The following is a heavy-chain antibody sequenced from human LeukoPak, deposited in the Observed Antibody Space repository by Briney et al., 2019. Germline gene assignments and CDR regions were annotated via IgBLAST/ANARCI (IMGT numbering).Heavy chain of an antibody. CDR2: ISWNSGSI. V-gene: IGHV3-9*01. CDR1: GFTFDDYA. J-gene: IGHJ4*02. D-gene: IGHD3-22*01. Sequence: GGSLRLSCAASGFTFDDYAMHWVRQAPGKGLEWVSGISWNSGSIGYADSVKGRFTISRDNAKNSLYLQMNSLRAEDTALYYCARGNPYYYDSSGYYLGYYFDYWGQGTLVTVSS. CDR3: ARGNPYYYDSSGYYLGYYFDY.